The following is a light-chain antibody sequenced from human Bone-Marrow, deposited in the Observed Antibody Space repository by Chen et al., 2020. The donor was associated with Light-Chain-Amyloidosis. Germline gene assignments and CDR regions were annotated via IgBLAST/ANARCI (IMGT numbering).Light chain of an antibody. J-gene: IGLJ3*02. V-gene: IGLV3-21*02. CDR3: QVLDRSSDRPV. CDR2: DDS. Sequence: SYVLTQPSSVSVAPGQTATIACGGNNIGSTSVHWYQQTPGQAPLLVVYDDSDRPSGIPERLSCSNSGNTATLTISRVEAGDEADYYCQVLDRSSDRPVFGGGTKLTGL. CDR1: NIGSTS.